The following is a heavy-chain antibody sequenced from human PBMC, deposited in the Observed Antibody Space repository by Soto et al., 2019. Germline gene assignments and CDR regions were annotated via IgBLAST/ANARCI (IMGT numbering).Heavy chain of an antibody. Sequence: EVQLVESGGGLVHPGGSLRLSCAASGFTFSSYAMHWVRQAPGKGLEYVSAISSNGGSTYYANSVKGRFTISRDNSKNTLYLQMGSLRAEDMAVYYCARGVVVVTATYGMDVWGQGTTVTVSS. CDR3: ARGVVVVTATYGMDV. CDR1: GFTFSSYA. CDR2: ISSNGGST. J-gene: IGHJ6*02. D-gene: IGHD2-15*01. V-gene: IGHV3-64*01.